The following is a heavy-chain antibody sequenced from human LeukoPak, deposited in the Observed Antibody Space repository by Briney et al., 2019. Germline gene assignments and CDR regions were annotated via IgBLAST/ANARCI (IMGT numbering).Heavy chain of an antibody. D-gene: IGHD6-19*01. V-gene: IGHV1-69*13. J-gene: IGHJ3*02. CDR2: IIPIFGTA. CDR3: ARDPGIAVAPGAFDI. CDR1: GGTFSSYA. Sequence: SVNVSCKASGGTFSSYAISWVRQAPGQGLEWMGGIIPIFGTANYAQKFQGRVTITADESTSTAYMELSSLRSEDTAVYYCARDPGIAVAPGAFDIWGQGTMVTVSS.